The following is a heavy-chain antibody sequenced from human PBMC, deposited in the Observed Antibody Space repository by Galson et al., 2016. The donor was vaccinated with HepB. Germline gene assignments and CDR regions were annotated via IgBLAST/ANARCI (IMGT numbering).Heavy chain of an antibody. Sequence: SETLSLTCSVSGGSITSNYWSWIRQPPGKGLEWMGSFHYSGRTDYNPSLRGRVTISADTSKNQFFLKVTSVTVADTAMYFCACPARGTHYGEYFVTWGQGTLVTVSS. D-gene: IGHD1-26*01. J-gene: IGHJ4*02. CDR3: ACPARGTHYGEYFVT. CDR1: GGSITSNY. CDR2: FHYSGRT. V-gene: IGHV4-59*05.